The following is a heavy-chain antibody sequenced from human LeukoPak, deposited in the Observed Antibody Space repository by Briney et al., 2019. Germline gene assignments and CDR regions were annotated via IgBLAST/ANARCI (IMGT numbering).Heavy chain of an antibody. CDR3: ARTSSSWYSYYYGMDV. Sequence: SETLSLTCTVSGGSISSYYWSWIRQPPGKGLEWIGYIYYSGSTNYNPSLKSRVTISVDTSKNQFSLKLSSVTAADTAVYYCARTSSSWYSYYYGMDVWGHGTTVTVSS. V-gene: IGHV4-59*01. CDR2: IYYSGST. J-gene: IGHJ6*02. D-gene: IGHD6-13*01. CDR1: GGSISSYY.